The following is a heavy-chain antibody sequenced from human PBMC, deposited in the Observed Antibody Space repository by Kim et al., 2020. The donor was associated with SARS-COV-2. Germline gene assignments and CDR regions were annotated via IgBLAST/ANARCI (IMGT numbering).Heavy chain of an antibody. D-gene: IGHD3-22*01. Sequence: SETLSLTCTVSGGSISTSSYYWGWIRQPPGKGLEWIGNIYYSGNTYYNSSLTSRVTIFLDTSKNQFTLKLSSVTAADTAVYYCARALDYYDRSAYYDLGQGTLVTVSS. CDR1: GGSISTSSYY. V-gene: IGHV4-39*01. CDR2: IYYSGNT. CDR3: ARALDYYDRSAYYD. J-gene: IGHJ4*02.